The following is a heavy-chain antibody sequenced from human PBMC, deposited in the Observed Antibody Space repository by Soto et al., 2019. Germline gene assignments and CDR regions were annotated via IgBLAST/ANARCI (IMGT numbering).Heavy chain of an antibody. Sequence: QVQLVESGGGVVQPGRSLRLSCAASGFTFSSYAMHWVRQAPGKGLEWVAVISYDGSNKYYADSVKGRFTISRDNSKNTLYLQMHSLRAEDTAMYYSAQEIVTGYWGQGTLVTVSS. CDR3: AQEIVTGY. D-gene: IGHD3-16*02. CDR1: GFTFSSYA. CDR2: ISYDGSNK. J-gene: IGHJ4*02. V-gene: IGHV3-30-3*01.